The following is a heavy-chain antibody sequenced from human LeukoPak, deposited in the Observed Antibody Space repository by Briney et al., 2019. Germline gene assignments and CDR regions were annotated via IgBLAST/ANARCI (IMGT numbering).Heavy chain of an antibody. CDR1: GFTFSSYA. CDR2: IGASGGTI. V-gene: IGHV3-23*01. Sequence: PGGSLRLSCAASGFTFSSYAMNWVRQAPGKGLEWVAVIGASGGTIYYADSVKGRFTISRDNSKNTLYLQMNNLRVEDTAVYYCAKNQGNHNGIPVDCWGQGTLVTVSS. CDR3: AKNQGNHNGIPVDC. D-gene: IGHD1-14*01. J-gene: IGHJ4*02.